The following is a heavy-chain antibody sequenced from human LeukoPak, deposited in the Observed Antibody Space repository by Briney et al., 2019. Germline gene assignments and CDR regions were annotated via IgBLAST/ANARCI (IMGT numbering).Heavy chain of an antibody. CDR3: ARYVGTAMAVDY. CDR2: INSDSGAT. CDR1: GYTFKAYY. Sequence: ASVKVSCKSSGYTFKAYYIHWVRQAPGQGLEWMGWINSDSGATNYAQKFQGRVTMTRDTSISTAHMELSSLRSEDTAVYYCARYVGTAMAVDYWGQGTLVTVSS. J-gene: IGHJ4*02. D-gene: IGHD5-18*01. V-gene: IGHV1-2*02.